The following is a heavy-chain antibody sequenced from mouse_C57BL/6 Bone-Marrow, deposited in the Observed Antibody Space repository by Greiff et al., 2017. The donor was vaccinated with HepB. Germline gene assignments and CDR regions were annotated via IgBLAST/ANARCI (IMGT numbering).Heavy chain of an antibody. CDR1: GYTFTDYE. CDR2: IDPETGGT. J-gene: IGHJ3*01. D-gene: IGHD1-1*01. Sequence: QVQLKESGAELVRPGASVTLSCKASGYTFTDYEMHWVKQTPVHGLEWIGAIDPETGGTAYNQKFKGKAILTADKSSSTAYMELRSLTSEDSAVYYCTRDGSSPAWFAYWGQGTVVTVSA. V-gene: IGHV1-15*01. CDR3: TRDGSSPAWFAY.